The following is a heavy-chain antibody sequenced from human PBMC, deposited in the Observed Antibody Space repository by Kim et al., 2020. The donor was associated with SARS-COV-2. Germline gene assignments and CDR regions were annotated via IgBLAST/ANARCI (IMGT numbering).Heavy chain of an antibody. V-gene: IGHV4-59*01. CDR1: GDSIRSDY. CDR3: ARGINFDVFNV. D-gene: IGHD1-20*01. J-gene: IGHJ3*01. Sequence: SETLSLTCTVSGDSIRSDYWSWIRQLPGEGLEWIGYIHYSGTTNYHPPLKSRATISLDQSKQHFSLRLTSVTAADTAVYFCARGINFDVFNVWGQGTMVSVGS. CDR2: IHYSGTT.